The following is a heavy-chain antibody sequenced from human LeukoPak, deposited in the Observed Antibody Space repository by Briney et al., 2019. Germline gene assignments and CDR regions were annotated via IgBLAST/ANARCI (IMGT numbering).Heavy chain of an antibody. V-gene: IGHV3-7*01. Sequence: GGSLRLSCAASGFTFSNAWMSWVRQAPGKGLEWVANIKQDGSEKYYVDSVKGRFTISRDNAKNSLYLQMNSLRAEDTAVYYCARDISGNYYGHWFDYWGQGTLVTVSS. D-gene: IGHD1-26*01. CDR1: GFTFSNAW. CDR2: IKQDGSEK. J-gene: IGHJ4*02. CDR3: ARDISGNYYGHWFDY.